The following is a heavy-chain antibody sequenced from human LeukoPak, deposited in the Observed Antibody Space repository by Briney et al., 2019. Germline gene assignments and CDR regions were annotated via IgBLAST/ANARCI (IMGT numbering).Heavy chain of an antibody. J-gene: IGHJ4*02. D-gene: IGHD2-2*01. CDR1: GFTFSSYA. CDR3: ARGHCSSTSCSHLFHY. CDR2: ISGSGGST. Sequence: GGSLRLSCAASGFTFSSYAMSWVRQAPGKGLEWVSAISGSGGSTYYADSVKGRFTISRDNAKNSLYLQMNSLRAEDTAVYYCARGHCSSTSCSHLFHYWGQGTLVTVSS. V-gene: IGHV3-23*01.